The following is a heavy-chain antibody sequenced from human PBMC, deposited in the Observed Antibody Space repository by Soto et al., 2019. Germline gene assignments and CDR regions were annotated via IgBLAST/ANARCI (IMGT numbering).Heavy chain of an antibody. D-gene: IGHD6-13*01. CDR1: GYTFTNYD. Sequence: QVQLVQSGTEVKKPGASVKVSCKASGYTFTNYDINWVRQATGQGLEWMGWMNTNSGNTGYAQRFQGRVTMTMNTSISAAYMELSSLTSEDTAVYYCARGRFAAVDDWGQGTLVTVSS. CDR3: ARGRFAAVDD. V-gene: IGHV1-8*01. J-gene: IGHJ4*02. CDR2: MNTNSGNT.